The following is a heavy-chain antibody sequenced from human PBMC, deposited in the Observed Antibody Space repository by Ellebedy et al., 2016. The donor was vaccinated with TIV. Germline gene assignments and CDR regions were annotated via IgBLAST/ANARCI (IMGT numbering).Heavy chain of an antibody. V-gene: IGHV7-4-1*02. CDR3: ARGAAAGFFGYFDL. CDR1: GYTFPSYA. Sequence: AASVKVSCKASGYTFPSYAMNWVRQAPGQGLAWMGWINTKTWNPTYAPGFTGRFVFSLDTSVSTAYLQLSSLKAEDTAVYYCARGAAAGFFGYFDLWGRGTLVTVSS. D-gene: IGHD6-13*01. J-gene: IGHJ2*01. CDR2: INTKTWNP.